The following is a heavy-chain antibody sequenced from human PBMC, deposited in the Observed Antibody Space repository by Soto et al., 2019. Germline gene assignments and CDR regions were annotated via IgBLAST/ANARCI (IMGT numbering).Heavy chain of an antibody. J-gene: IGHJ6*02. Sequence: GGSLRLSCAASGFTFSSYGMHWVRQAPGKGLEWVAVISYDGSNKYYADSVKGRLTISRDNSKNTLYLQMNSLRAEDTAVYYCAKDITVAGSRWGYYYYYGLDVWGQGTTVTVFS. V-gene: IGHV3-30*18. CDR3: AKDITVAGSRWGYYYYYGLDV. CDR2: ISYDGSNK. D-gene: IGHD6-19*01. CDR1: GFTFSSYG.